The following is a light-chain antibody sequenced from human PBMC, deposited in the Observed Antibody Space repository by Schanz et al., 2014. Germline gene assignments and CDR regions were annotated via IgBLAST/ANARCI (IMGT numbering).Light chain of an antibody. V-gene: IGKV3-20*01. CDR1: QSVRSY. CDR3: QQYGGSPPVT. J-gene: IGKJ2*01. Sequence: EIVMTQSPATLSVSPGERATLSCRASQSVRSYLAWYQHKPGQAPRLLIYGASNRATGIPDRFSGSGSGTDFSLTINRLEPEDFAVYYCQQYGGSPPVTFGQGTKVEIK. CDR2: GAS.